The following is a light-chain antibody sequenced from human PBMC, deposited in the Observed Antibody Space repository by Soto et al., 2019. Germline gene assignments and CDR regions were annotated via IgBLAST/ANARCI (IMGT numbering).Light chain of an antibody. CDR3: CSYAGSSTVV. V-gene: IGLV2-23*01. Sequence: QSALTQPASVSGSPGQSITISCTGTSNDVGRYNLVSWYQQHPGKAPKLMIYEDNKRPSGVSNRFSGSKSGNTASLTISGLQVEDEADYYCCSYAGSSTVVFGGGTQLTVL. CDR1: SNDVGRYNL. CDR2: EDN. J-gene: IGLJ2*01.